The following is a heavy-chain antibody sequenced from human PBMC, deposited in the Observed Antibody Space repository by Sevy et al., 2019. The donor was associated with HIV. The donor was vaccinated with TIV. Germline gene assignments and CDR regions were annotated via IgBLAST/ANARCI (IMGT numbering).Heavy chain of an antibody. CDR1: GGSISSYF. V-gene: IGHV4-59*01. CDR2: IYFTGNT. D-gene: IGHD1-1*01. Sequence: SETLSLTCSVSGGSISSYFWTWVRQSPGKGLEWIGNIYFTGNTDYSPSLKNRVTLSLDTSKSQFSLTLKSVTAADTAIYFCARDSTTRPRVLDYWGQGTLVTV. J-gene: IGHJ4*02. CDR3: ARDSTTRPRVLDY.